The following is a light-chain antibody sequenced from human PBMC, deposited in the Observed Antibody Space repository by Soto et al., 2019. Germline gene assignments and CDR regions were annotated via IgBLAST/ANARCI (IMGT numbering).Light chain of an antibody. CDR3: ASYTTSSTYV. CDR1: SSDVGAFNY. CDR2: DVS. Sequence: QSVLTQPASVSGSPGQSIAISCTGTSSDVGAFNYVSWYQQHPGKAPKSMIFDVSSRPSGVSDRFSGSKSGNTASLTISGLQTEDEADYYCASYTTSSTYVFGTGTKVTVL. J-gene: IGLJ1*01. V-gene: IGLV2-14*03.